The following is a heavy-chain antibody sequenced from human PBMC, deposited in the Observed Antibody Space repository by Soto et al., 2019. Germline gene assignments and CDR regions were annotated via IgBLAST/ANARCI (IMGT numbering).Heavy chain of an antibody. CDR2: INPSGGST. CDR3: ARAYYYDSSGYNPSDY. J-gene: IGHJ4*02. Sequence: PRASVKVSCKASGYTFTSYYMHWVRQAPGQGLEWMGIINPSGGSTSYAQKFQGRVTMTRDTSTSTVYMELSSLRSEDTAVYYCARAYYYDSSGYNPSDYWGQGTLVTVYS. V-gene: IGHV1-46*01. CDR1: GYTFTSYY. D-gene: IGHD3-22*01.